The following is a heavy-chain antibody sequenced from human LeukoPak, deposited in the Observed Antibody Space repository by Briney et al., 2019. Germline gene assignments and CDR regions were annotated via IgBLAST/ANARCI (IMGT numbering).Heavy chain of an antibody. J-gene: IGHJ6*04. Sequence: GGSLRLSCAASGFTFSDYYMRWIRQAPGKGLEWVSYISSSSSYTNYADSVKGRFTISRDNAKNSLYLQMNSLRAEDTAVYYCATASTTVTPYYCYGMDVWGKGTTVTVSS. V-gene: IGHV3-11*06. CDR2: ISSSSSYT. D-gene: IGHD4-17*01. CDR1: GFTFSDYY. CDR3: ATASTTVTPYYCYGMDV.